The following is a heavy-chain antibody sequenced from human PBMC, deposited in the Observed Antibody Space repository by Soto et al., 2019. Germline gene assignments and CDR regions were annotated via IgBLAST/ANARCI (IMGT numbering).Heavy chain of an antibody. CDR3: ARYYCPCGSCHRVELCFHGRRVTDP. V-gene: IGHV4-59*08. D-gene: IGHD2-15*01. J-gene: IGHJ5*02. Sequence: SVTLSLTCTVSGGSITGHYWSWIRQPPGKGLEWIGYVPYSGRTNYTPSLKSRVTMSVEMSKNQFSLKLTSVTAADTAVYYCARYYCPCGSCHRVELCFHGRRVTDP. CDR2: VPYSGRT. CDR1: GGSITGHY.